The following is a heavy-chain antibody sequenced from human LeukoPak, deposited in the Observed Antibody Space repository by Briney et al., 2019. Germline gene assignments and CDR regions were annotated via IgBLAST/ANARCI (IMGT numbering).Heavy chain of an antibody. Sequence: TLSLTCTVSGGSISSYYWCWMRQPPRQGREGIGYIYYSWCTNYNPSLKSLDTISVNTFNNPFYLKLIYVTAADTAVFYCASSSYSSGWYGPGDYYYMDVWGKGTTVTVSS. CDR3: ASSSYSSGWYGPGDYYYMDV. J-gene: IGHJ6*03. CDR1: GGSISSYY. V-gene: IGHV4-59*01. CDR2: IYYSWCT. D-gene: IGHD6-19*01.